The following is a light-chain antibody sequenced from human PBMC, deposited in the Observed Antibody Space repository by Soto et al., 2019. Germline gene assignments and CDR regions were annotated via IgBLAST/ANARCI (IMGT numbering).Light chain of an antibody. CDR1: SSDIGGYNF. J-gene: IGLJ1*01. CDR2: DVT. CDR3: CSYAGSYTYV. V-gene: IGLV2-11*01. Sequence: QSVLTQPPSVSGSPGQSLTISCTGTSSDIGGYNFVSWYQQYLGKAPKLMIYDVTKRPSGVPDRFSGSKSGNTASLTISGLQAEDEADYYCCSYAGSYTYVFGTGTKVTVL.